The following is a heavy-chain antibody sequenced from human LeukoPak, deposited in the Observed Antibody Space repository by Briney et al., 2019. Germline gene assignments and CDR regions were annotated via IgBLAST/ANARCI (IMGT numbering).Heavy chain of an antibody. CDR2: INPNSGGT. V-gene: IGHV1-2*02. D-gene: IGHD5-18*01. CDR3: ARAVDTAMAGYYYYMDV. Sequence: ASVKVSCKASGYTFTGYYMHWVRQAPGQGLEWMGWINPNSGGTNYAQKFQGRVTMTRDTSISTAYMELRSLRSDDTAVYYCARAVDTAMAGYYYYMDVWGKGTTVTVSS. J-gene: IGHJ6*03. CDR1: GYTFTGYY.